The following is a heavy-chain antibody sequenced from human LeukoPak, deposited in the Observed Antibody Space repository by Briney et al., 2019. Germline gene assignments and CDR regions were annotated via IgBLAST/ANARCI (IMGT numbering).Heavy chain of an antibody. CDR3: AKGYSYGFDY. D-gene: IGHD5-18*01. Sequence: GGSLRLSCAASGFTFSSYGMHWVRQAPGKRLEWLTFIRYDGTEQYYPDSVKGRFTVSRDNSKNTLYLQMNSLRAEDTAVYYCAKGYSYGFDYWGRGILVTVSS. J-gene: IGHJ4*02. CDR2: IRYDGTEQ. V-gene: IGHV3-30*02. CDR1: GFTFSSYG.